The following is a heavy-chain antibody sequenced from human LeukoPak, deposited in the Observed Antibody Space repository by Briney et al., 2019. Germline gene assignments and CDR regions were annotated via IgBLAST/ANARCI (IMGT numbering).Heavy chain of an antibody. V-gene: IGHV4-39*02. D-gene: IGHD4-17*01. CDR2: YYYSGPT. CDR3: GSGTFDDCGDYDRGDYLEH. J-gene: IGHJ4*02. CDR1: GDSISSGSSC. Sequence: SESLSLTCTVAGDSISSGSSCCGWVRHPPRKRPGWMGSYYYSGPTYDHPSLNRRTSISVNSSKNHSFLMITVVAAAATVLYYCGSGTFDDCGDYDRGDYLEHWGQGTLVTVSS.